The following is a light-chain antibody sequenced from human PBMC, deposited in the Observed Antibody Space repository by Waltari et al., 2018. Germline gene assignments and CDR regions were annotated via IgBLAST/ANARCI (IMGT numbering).Light chain of an antibody. CDR1: QSVSSIS. CDR3: QQYDGSAVT. V-gene: IGKV3-20*01. CDR2: GTS. Sequence: IVLTQSPDTLSLSPGERATLSSRASQSVSSISLAWYQQKPGQAPRLLIYGTSSRATGFPDRFSGSGSGTDFTLTISRLEPEDFAVYHCQQYDGSAVTFGGGTKVEIK. J-gene: IGKJ4*01.